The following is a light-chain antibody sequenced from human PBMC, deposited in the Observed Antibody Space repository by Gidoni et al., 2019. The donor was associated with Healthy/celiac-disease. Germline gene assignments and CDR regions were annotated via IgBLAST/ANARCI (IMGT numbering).Light chain of an antibody. CDR2: DVS. CDR3: CSYAGSYTSYVV. J-gene: IGLJ2*01. CDR1: SSDVGGYNY. V-gene: IGLV2-11*01. Sequence: QSPLTQPRPVSGSPGQSVTISCTGTSSDVGGYNYVSWYQQHPGKAPKLMIYDVSKRPSGVPDRFSGSKSGNTASLTISGLQAEDEADYYCCSYAGSYTSYVVFGGGTKLTVL.